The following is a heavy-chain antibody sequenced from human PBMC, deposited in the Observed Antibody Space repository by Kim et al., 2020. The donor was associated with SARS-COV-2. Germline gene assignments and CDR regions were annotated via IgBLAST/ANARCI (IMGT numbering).Heavy chain of an antibody. J-gene: IGHJ4*02. CDR1: GFTFDDYA. CDR2: ISWNSGSI. D-gene: IGHD3-22*01. CDR3: ARRDSSGNYYFDY. Sequence: GGSLRLSCAASGFTFDDYAMHWVRQAPGKGLEWVSGISWNSGSIGYADSVKGRFTISRDNAKNSLYLQMNSLRAEDTALYYCARRDSSGNYYFDYWGQGT. V-gene: IGHV3-9*01.